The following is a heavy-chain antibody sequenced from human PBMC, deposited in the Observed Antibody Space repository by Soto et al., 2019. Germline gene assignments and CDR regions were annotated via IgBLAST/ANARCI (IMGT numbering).Heavy chain of an antibody. D-gene: IGHD6-13*01. CDR2: ISGRGDKT. J-gene: IGHJ4*02. V-gene: IGHV3-23*01. CDR1: GYSFTNYW. Sequence: GESLKISCKGSGYSFTNYWIGWVRQAPGKGLEWVSAISGRGDKTYYADSVKGRFTISRDNSKNTLYLQMNGLRAGDTAVYFCAKAVGIEVVDTGGTYYYYFDYWGQGNPVTVSS. CDR3: AKAVGIEVVDTGGTYYYYFDY.